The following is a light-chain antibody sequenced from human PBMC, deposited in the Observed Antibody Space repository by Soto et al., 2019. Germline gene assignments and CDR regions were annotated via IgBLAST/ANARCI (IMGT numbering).Light chain of an antibody. CDR1: QGISSW. CDR3: QQGDSFPLT. V-gene: IGKV1-12*01. J-gene: IGKJ4*01. Sequence: DIQMTQSPSSVSASVGDRVTITCRASQGISSWLAWFQQKPGEAPRLLIYATSSLHRGVPSRFSGSGSGTDFTLTISSLQPEDCATYYCQQGDSFPLTFGGGTKVEIK. CDR2: ATS.